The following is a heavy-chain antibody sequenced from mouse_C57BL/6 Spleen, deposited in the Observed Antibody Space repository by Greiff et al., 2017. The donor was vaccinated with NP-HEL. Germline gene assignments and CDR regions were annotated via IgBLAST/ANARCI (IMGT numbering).Heavy chain of an antibody. Sequence: EVKLQESGPVLVKPGASVKMSCKASGYTFTDYYMNWVKQSHGKSLEWIGVINPYNGGTSYNQKFKGKATLTVDKSSSTAYMELNSLTSEDSAVYYCARKNYGSRYWYFDVWGTGTTVTVSS. CDR3: ARKNYGSRYWYFDV. D-gene: IGHD1-1*01. CDR2: INPYNGGT. V-gene: IGHV1-19*01. CDR1: GYTFTDYY. J-gene: IGHJ1*03.